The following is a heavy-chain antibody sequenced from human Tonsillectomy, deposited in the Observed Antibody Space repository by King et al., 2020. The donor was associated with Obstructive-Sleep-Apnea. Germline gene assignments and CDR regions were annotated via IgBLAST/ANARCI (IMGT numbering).Heavy chain of an antibody. V-gene: IGHV1-8*01. D-gene: IGHD6-13*01. CDR1: GYTFTSHD. Sequence: QLVQSGAEVKKPGASVKVSCKASGYTFTSHDINWVRQATGQGLEWMGWMNPNSGNTGYAQKFQDRVTMTRDNSISTAYMELSSLRSEDTAVYYCAAGSWYYYGMDVWGQGTTVTVSS. CDR2: MNPNSGNT. CDR3: AAGSWYYYGMDV. J-gene: IGHJ6*02.